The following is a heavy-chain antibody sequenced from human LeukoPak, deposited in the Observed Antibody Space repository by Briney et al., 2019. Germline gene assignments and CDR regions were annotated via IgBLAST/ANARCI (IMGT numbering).Heavy chain of an antibody. CDR1: GFTFSSYG. CDR3: AKGGGGSGSYYQRIDF. J-gene: IGHJ4*02. V-gene: IGHV3-23*01. CDR2: ISSSGGST. D-gene: IGHD3-10*01. Sequence: GGSLRLSCAASGFTFSSYGMSWVRQAPGKGLEWVSTISSSGGSTYHADSVKGRFTISRDNSKNTLYLQMNSLRAEDTAVYYCAKGGGGSGSYYQRIDFWGQGTLVTVSS.